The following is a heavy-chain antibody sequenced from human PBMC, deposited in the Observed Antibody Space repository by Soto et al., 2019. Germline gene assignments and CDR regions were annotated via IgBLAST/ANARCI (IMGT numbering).Heavy chain of an antibody. V-gene: IGHV4-34*01. CDR1: GGTFSGNY. J-gene: IGHJ6*02. CDR3: ARSPTRGYTADFGRDYYGMDV. Sequence: QVQLHQWGAGLLKPSETLSLTCAVYGGTFSGNYWSWIRQPPGKGLQWIGEIKHSGITNHNPSLKSRVTMPVATSKNQFSLQLCSVTATDTAVYYCARSPTRGYTADFGRDYYGMDVWGQGTTVTVSS. D-gene: IGHD1-1*01. CDR2: IKHSGIT.